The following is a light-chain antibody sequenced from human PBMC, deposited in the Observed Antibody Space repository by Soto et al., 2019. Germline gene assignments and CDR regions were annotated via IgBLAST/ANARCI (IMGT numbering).Light chain of an antibody. CDR2: SVS. Sequence: QSVLTQPASVSGSPGQSITISCSGTSSDIGAYDHVAWFQQFPGKTPKLMIYSVSNRPSGVSYRFSGSKSGNTASLTISGLQAEDEADYYCSSYTSSSTDVFGTGTKVTVL. V-gene: IGLV2-14*01. J-gene: IGLJ1*01. CDR1: SSDIGAYDH. CDR3: SSYTSSSTDV.